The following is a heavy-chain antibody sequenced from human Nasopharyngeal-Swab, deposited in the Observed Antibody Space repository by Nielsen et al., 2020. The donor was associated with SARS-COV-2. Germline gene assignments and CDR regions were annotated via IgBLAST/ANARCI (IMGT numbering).Heavy chain of an antibody. D-gene: IGHD2-15*01. CDR2: IYYSGST. CDR1: GDSISSYY. J-gene: IGHJ6*02. CDR3: ARQLVVVVAAAIPYYYGMDV. V-gene: IGHV4-59*08. Sequence: SETLSLTCTVSGDSISSYYWSWIRQPPGKGLEWIGYIYYSGSTNYNPSLKSRVTISVDTSKNQFSLKLSSVTAADTAVYYCARQLVVVVAAAIPYYYGMDVWGQGTTVTVSS.